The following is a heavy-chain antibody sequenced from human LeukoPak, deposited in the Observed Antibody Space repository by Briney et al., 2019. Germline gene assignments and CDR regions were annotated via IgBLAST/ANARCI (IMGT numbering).Heavy chain of an antibody. CDR3: ARHHPPEYFDY. CDR2: IYTSGST. CDR1: GGSISSYY. V-gene: IGHV4-4*07. Sequence: SETLSLTCTVSGGSISSYYWTWIRQPAGKGLEWIGRIYTSGSTDFNPSLKSRVTMSVDTSKNQFSLKLTSVTAADTAVYYCARHHPPEYFDYWGQGTLVTVSS. J-gene: IGHJ4*02.